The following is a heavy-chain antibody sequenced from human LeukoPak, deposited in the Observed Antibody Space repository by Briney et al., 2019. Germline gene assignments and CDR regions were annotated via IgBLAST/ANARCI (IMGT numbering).Heavy chain of an antibody. D-gene: IGHD2-2*01. CDR2: ISGSTGST. CDR1: GYSFSTYG. V-gene: IGHV1-18*01. J-gene: IGHJ5*02. Sequence: ASVKVSCKASGYSFSTYGITWVREAPGQGPEWMGWISGSTGSTHYAQTVQGRVTMTTDTSTGTAYMELRSLSPDDTAVYYCARVGRDCSDTYCYWADWFDPWGQGTLVIVSS. CDR3: ARVGRDCSDTYCYWADWFDP.